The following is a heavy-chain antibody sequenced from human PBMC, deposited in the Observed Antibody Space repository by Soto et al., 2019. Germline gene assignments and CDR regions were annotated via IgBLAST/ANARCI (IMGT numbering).Heavy chain of an antibody. D-gene: IGHD3-3*01. J-gene: IGHJ4*02. CDR2: IYYSAST. CDR1: AGSIGGGGYY. V-gene: IGHV4-31*03. CDR3: ARDRDFWSDLYTRV. Sequence: SETLSLTCTVSAGSIGGGGYYWSRIRKHPGKGLEWIGYIYYSASTYYTPHLKSRATISVETSKTQFFLKLSSVTVAVTAVYYSARDRDFWSDLYTRVWGQGILVTVS.